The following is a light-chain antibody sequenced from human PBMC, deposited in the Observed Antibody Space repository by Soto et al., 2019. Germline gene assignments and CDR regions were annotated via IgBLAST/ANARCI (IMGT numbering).Light chain of an antibody. Sequence: QSALTQPPSASGSPGQSVTISCTGTSSDVGGYNYVSWYQQHPGKAPKLIIREVSTRPSGVPDRFSGSKSGNPASLTVSGLQAEDEADYYWSSFASFAGSHVVFGGGTKLTVL. J-gene: IGLJ2*01. CDR3: SSFASFAGSHVV. V-gene: IGLV2-8*01. CDR1: SSDVGGYNY. CDR2: EVS.